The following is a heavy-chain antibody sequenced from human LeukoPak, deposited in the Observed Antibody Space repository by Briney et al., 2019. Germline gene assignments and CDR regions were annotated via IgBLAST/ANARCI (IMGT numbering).Heavy chain of an antibody. J-gene: IGHJ4*02. Sequence: GGSLRLSXAASGFTFSSHWMSWVRQTPRKGLEWVAHINQDGTEEYYVDSVKGRFTISRDNAKNSLHLQMNSLRSEDTAVYYCARDKVTYWGQGILVTVSS. V-gene: IGHV3-7*01. CDR2: INQDGTEE. CDR3: ARDKVTY. CDR1: GFTFSSHW.